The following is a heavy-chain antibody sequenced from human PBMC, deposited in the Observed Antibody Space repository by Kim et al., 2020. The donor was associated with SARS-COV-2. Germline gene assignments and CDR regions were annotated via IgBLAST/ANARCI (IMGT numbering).Heavy chain of an antibody. CDR3: ARCRGYSYGYEDY. CDR1: GFTFSSYS. Sequence: GGSLRLSCVASGFTFSSYSMNWVRQAPGKGLEWVSYISSSSSTIDYADSVKGRFTISRDNAKNSLYLQMNSLRDEDTAVYFCARCRGYSYGYEDYWGQGTLITVSS. D-gene: IGHD5-18*01. CDR2: ISSSSSTI. V-gene: IGHV3-48*02. J-gene: IGHJ4*02.